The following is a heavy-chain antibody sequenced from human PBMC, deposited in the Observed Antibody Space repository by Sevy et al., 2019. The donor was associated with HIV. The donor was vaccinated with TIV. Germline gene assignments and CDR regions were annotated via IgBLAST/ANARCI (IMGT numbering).Heavy chain of an antibody. CDR3: STDDLFSY. V-gene: IGHV3-15*07. CDR2: IKSITDGGAA. CDR1: GFDFPNAW. J-gene: IGHJ4*02. Sequence: GGSLRLSCTASGFDFPNAWMNWVRQVPGKGLEWVGHIKSITDGGAADYAAPVKGRFTISRHDSKNTLYLQMNSLKVGDTAVYFCSTDDLFSYWGRGTLVTVSS.